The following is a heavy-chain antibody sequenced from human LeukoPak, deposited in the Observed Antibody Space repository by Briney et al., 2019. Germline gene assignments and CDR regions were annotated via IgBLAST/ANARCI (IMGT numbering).Heavy chain of an antibody. V-gene: IGHV4-34*01. Sequence: PSETLSLTCAVYGGSFSGYYRSWIRQPPGKGLEWIGEINHSGSTNYNPSLKGRVTISVDTSKNQFSLKLSSVTAADTAVYYCARGKRGYSSSWYDYWGQGTLVTVSS. CDR1: GGSFSGYY. CDR3: ARGKRGYSSSWYDY. J-gene: IGHJ4*02. D-gene: IGHD6-13*01. CDR2: INHSGST.